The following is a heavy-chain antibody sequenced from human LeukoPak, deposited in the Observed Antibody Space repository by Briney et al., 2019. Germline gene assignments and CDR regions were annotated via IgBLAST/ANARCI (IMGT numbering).Heavy chain of an antibody. D-gene: IGHD1-26*01. J-gene: IGHJ3*02. CDR1: AASISSYY. Sequence: PSETLSLTCTVSAASISSYYWSWIRQPPGKGLEWIGYIHYSGSINYNPTLKSRVSISVDTSKNQVSLRLTSVTAADTAVYYCARGGSIVGTTPHDTFDIWGQGTVVTVS. V-gene: IGHV4-59*01. CDR3: ARGGSIVGTTPHDTFDI. CDR2: IHYSGSI.